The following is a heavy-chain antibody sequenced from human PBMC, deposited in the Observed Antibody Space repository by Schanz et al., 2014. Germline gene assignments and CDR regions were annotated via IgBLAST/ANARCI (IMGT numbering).Heavy chain of an antibody. J-gene: IGHJ6*02. Sequence: EMQLVESGGGLVQPGGSLRLSCVASGFAFSGHNMNWVRQAPGKGLEWLSYIDRSFTSFYVDSVKGRFTTSRDNAKNTLYLQMNSLRAEDTAVYYCARPLGPNYYYYGLDVWGQGTTVTVSS. CDR1: GFAFSGHN. V-gene: IGHV3-48*04. CDR2: IDRSFTS. CDR3: ARPLGPNYYYYGLDV.